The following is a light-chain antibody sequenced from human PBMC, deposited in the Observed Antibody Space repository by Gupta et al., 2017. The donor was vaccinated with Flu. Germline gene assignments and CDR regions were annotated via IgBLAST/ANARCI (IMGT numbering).Light chain of an antibody. CDR2: QDS. CDR1: QLGDKY. V-gene: IGLV3-1*01. Sequence: SYELTQPPSVSVSPGQTASITCSGDQLGDKYACWYQKKPGQSRLLVIYQDSNRPSGIPERFSGSNSGTTATLXIXGTQAMXEDDYYCQAWDSSTVVFGGGTKLTVL. CDR3: QAWDSSTVV. J-gene: IGLJ2*01.